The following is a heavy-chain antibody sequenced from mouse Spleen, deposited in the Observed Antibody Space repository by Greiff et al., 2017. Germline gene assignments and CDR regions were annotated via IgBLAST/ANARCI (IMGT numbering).Heavy chain of an antibody. CDR3: ARSGFITTATYAMDY. CDR2: INPNYGTT. Sequence: VHVKQSGPELVKPGASVKISCKASGYSFTDYNMNWVKQSNGKSLEWIGVINPNYGTTSYNQKFKGKATLTVDQSSSTAYMQLNSLTSEDSAVYYCARSGFITTATYAMDYWGQGTSVTVSS. D-gene: IGHD1-1*01. V-gene: IGHV1-39*01. CDR1: GYSFTDYN. J-gene: IGHJ4*01.